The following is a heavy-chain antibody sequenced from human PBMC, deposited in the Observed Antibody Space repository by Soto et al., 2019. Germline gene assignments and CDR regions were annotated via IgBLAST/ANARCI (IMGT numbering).Heavy chain of an antibody. V-gene: IGHV3-13*01. CDR2: IGTAGDT. J-gene: IGHJ2*01. CDR3: ARSHTRGVTVATGVSVFDL. D-gene: IGHD6-19*01. Sequence: GKGLEWVSAIGTAGDTFYPGSVKGRFTISRENAENSLYLQMNSLSAEDTAVYYCARSHTRGVTVATGVSVFDLWVRG.